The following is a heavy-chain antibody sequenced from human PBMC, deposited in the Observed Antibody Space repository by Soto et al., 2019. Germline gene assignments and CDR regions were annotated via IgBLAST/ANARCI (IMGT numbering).Heavy chain of an antibody. J-gene: IGHJ6*02. CDR1: GFTFGTYA. V-gene: IGHV3-30-3*01. Sequence: LRLSCVASGFTFGTYAIHWVRQAPGKGLQWVALIPYEGSNTYYADSVKGRFTISRDNSKNTLYLEMNTLRPEDTAVYYCARVTPGNNLYYFSGLDVWGQGTSVTVSS. D-gene: IGHD1-1*01. CDR2: IPYEGSNT. CDR3: ARVTPGNNLYYFSGLDV.